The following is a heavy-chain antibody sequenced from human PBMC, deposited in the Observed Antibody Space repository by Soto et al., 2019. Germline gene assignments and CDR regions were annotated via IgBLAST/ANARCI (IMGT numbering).Heavy chain of an antibody. J-gene: IGHJ4*02. CDR3: AKDRDYPRDQFHY. Sequence: GGSLRLSCATSGFTFSINALSWVRQAPGKGLEWVSAISANGQGIYYADSVRGRFSISRDNSRNTVFLHMDSLRAEDTAVYYCAKDRDYPRDQFHYWGQGTLVTVSS. V-gene: IGHV3-23*01. D-gene: IGHD2-2*01. CDR2: ISANGQGI. CDR1: GFTFSINA.